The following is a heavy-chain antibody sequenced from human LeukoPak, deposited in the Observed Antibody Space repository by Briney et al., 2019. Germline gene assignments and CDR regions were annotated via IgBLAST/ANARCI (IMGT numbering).Heavy chain of an antibody. CDR1: GGSISSSSYY. CDR3: AKKQQAGTGWNYMDV. D-gene: IGHD1-1*01. V-gene: IGHV4-39*07. J-gene: IGHJ6*03. Sequence: SETLSLTCTVSGGSISSSSYYWGWIRQPPGKGLEWIGSIYYSGSTYYNPSLKSRVTISVDTSKNQFSLKLSSVTAEDTAVYHCAKKQQAGTGWNYMDVWGTGTTVTVSS. CDR2: IYYSGST.